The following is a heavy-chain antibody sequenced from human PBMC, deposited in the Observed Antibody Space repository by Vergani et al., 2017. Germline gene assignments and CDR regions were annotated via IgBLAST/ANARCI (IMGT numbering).Heavy chain of an antibody. V-gene: IGHV4-4*02. D-gene: IGHD3-3*01. CDR3: ARXRIKDHYDFWSGYYKGYYYYGMDV. J-gene: IGHJ6*02. CDR1: GGSISSSNW. Sequence: QVQLQESGPGLVKPSGTLSLTCAVSGGSISSSNWWSWVRQPPGKGLEWIGEIYHSGSTNYNPSLKSRVTISVDKSKNQFSLKLSSVTAADTAVYYCARXRIKDHYDFWSGYYKGYYYYGMDVWGQGTTVTVSS. CDR2: IYHSGST.